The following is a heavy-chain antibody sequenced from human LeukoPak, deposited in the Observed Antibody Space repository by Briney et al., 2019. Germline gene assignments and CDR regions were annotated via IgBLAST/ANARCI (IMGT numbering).Heavy chain of an antibody. Sequence: ASVKVSCTASGYTFTSYDINWVRQATGQGLEWMGWMDPNSGNTGYAQKFQGRVTMTRNTSISTAYMELSSLRSEDTAVYYCARVPRGSDSYYFDYWGQGTLVTVSS. D-gene: IGHD6-25*01. V-gene: IGHV1-8*01. CDR2: MDPNSGNT. CDR3: ARVPRGSDSYYFDY. CDR1: GYTFTSYD. J-gene: IGHJ4*02.